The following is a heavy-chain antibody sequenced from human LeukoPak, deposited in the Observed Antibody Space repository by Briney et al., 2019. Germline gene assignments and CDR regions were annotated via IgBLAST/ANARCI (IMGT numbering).Heavy chain of an antibody. Sequence: GGSLRLSCAASGFTFSSYWMHWVRQAPGKGLVWVSRINSDGSSTSYADSVKGRFTISRDNAKNTPYLQMNSLRAEDTAVYYCARGGYCSSTSCTEYYFDYWGQGTLVTVSS. CDR2: INSDGSST. CDR3: ARGGYCSSTSCTEYYFDY. J-gene: IGHJ4*02. D-gene: IGHD2-2*01. V-gene: IGHV3-74*01. CDR1: GFTFSSYW.